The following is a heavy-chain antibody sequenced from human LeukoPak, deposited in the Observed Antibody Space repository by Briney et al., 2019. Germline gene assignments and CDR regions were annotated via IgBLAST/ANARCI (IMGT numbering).Heavy chain of an antibody. Sequence: GRSLRLSCAASGFTFSSYAMHWVRQAPGKGLEWVAVISYDGSNKYYADSVKGRFTISRDNSKNTLYLQMNSLRAEDTAVYYCARVYCLSTSCPSQNYYYYAMDVWGQGTTVTVSS. J-gene: IGHJ6*02. CDR3: ARVYCLSTSCPSQNYYYYAMDV. CDR1: GFTFSSYA. V-gene: IGHV3-30-3*01. D-gene: IGHD2-2*01. CDR2: ISYDGSNK.